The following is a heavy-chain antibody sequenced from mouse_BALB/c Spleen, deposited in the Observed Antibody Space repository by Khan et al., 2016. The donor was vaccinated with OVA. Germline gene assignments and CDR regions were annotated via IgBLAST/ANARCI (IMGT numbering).Heavy chain of an antibody. J-gene: IGHJ3*01. D-gene: IGHD2-12*01. V-gene: IGHV3-8*02. CDR3: ARATYSYAFAY. Sequence: EVQLVESGPSLVKPSQTLSLTCSVTGDSITSGYWSWIRKFPGNKLEYMGYMIYSGNTYYNPSLKSRISITRHTSKNQYYLQLNYVTTEEPATSDGARATYSYAFAYWGQGTLVTVSA. CDR1: GDSITSGY. CDR2: MIYSGNT.